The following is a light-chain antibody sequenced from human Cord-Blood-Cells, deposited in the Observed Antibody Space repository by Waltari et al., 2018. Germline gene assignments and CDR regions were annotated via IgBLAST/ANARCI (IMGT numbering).Light chain of an antibody. Sequence: QSALTQPASVSGSPGQSITISCTGTSSDVGGYNYVSWYQQPPGKAPNLMIYDVSNRPSGVSNRFAGAKSGNTASLTISGSQAEDEADYYCSSYTSSSTYVFGPGTKVTVL. J-gene: IGLJ1*01. V-gene: IGLV2-14*01. CDR1: SSDVGGYNY. CDR3: SSYTSSSTYV. CDR2: DVS.